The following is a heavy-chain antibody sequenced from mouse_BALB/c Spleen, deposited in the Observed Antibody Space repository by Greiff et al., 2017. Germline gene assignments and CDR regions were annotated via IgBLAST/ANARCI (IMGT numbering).Heavy chain of an antibody. D-gene: IGHD2-10*02. Sequence: VQLQQSGPELVKPGASVKISCKASGYTFTDYNMHWVKQSHGKSLEWIGYIYPYNGGTGYNQKFKSKATLTVDNSSSTAYMELRSLTSEDSAVYYCAKRGYGNPAWFAYWGQGTLVTVSA. CDR2: IYPYNGGT. J-gene: IGHJ3*01. V-gene: IGHV1S29*02. CDR3: AKRGYGNPAWFAY. CDR1: GYTFTDYN.